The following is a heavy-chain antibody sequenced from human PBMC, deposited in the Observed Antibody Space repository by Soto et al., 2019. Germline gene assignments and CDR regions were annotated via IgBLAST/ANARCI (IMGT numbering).Heavy chain of an antibody. J-gene: IGHJ4*02. CDR2: ISYDGSNK. D-gene: IGHD4-4*01. V-gene: IGHV3-30-3*01. Sequence: QVPLVESGGGVVQPGRSLRLSCAASGFTFSSYAMHWVRQAPGKGLEWVAVISYDGSNKYYADSVKGRFTISRDNSKNTRYLQMNSLRAEDTAVYYCARDPSYSRDGYNNVCYFDYWGQGTLVTVSS. CDR1: GFTFSSYA. CDR3: ARDPSYSRDGYNNVCYFDY.